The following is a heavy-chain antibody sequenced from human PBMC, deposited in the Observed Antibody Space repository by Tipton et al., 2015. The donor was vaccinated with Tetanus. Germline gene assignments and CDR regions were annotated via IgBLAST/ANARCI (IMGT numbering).Heavy chain of an antibody. Sequence: QLVQSGAEVKKPGASVKVSCKTSGYSFTRYGISWVRQAPGQGLEWMGWISGYNGNTNFTQKFQGRLTMTRDTSTSTAYMELRSLRSDDTAVYFCARDQLDHWGQGTLVTVSS. CDR1: GYSFTRYG. CDR2: ISGYNGNT. J-gene: IGHJ4*02. CDR3: ARDQLDH. V-gene: IGHV1-18*01.